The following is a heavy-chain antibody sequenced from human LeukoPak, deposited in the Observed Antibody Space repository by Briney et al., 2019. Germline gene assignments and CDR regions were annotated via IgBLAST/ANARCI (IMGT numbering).Heavy chain of an antibody. J-gene: IGHJ4*02. CDR1: GFTFSSYA. CDR3: ARNISSGWYVDY. CDR2: ISGSGDST. D-gene: IGHD6-19*01. Sequence: GGSLRLSCAVSGFTFSSYAMSWVRQAPGKGLEWVSGISGSGDSTSYADSVKGRFSVSRDNPKNTLYLQMNSLRAEDTALYYCARNISSGWYVDYWGPGTLVTVSS. V-gene: IGHV3-23*01.